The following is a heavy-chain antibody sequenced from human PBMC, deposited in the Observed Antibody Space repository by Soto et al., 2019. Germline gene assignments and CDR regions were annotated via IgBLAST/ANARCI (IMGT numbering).Heavy chain of an antibody. CDR1: GGSVTSEHYY. CDR3: AGGTDGKKVAY. CDR2: FFYTGST. Sequence: QVQLQESGPGLVKSSETLSLTSTVSGGSVTSEHYYWNLIRQPPGKGLEWIGYFFYTGSTNYNPSLESRLTMSVDVSKNHFSLRLNSVTAADTAVYYCAGGTDGKKVAYWGQGVLVTVSS. J-gene: IGHJ4*02. V-gene: IGHV4-61*03. D-gene: IGHD5-12*01.